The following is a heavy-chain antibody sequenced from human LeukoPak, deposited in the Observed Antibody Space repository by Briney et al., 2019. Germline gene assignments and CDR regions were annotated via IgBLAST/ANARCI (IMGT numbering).Heavy chain of an antibody. Sequence: SEALSLTCTVSGGSISSYYWSWIRQPPGKGLEWIGYIYYSGSTNYNPSLKSRVTISVDTSNNQFSLKLSSVTAADTAVYYCAAVVTAFDAFDIWGQGTMVTVSS. CDR3: AAVVTAFDAFDI. CDR2: IYYSGST. J-gene: IGHJ3*02. V-gene: IGHV4-59*12. D-gene: IGHD2-21*02. CDR1: GGSISSYY.